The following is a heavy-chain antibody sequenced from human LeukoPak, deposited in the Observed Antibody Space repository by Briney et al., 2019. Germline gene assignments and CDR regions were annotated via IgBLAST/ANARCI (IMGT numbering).Heavy chain of an antibody. Sequence: GGSLRLSCAASGFTFSSYSMNWVRQAPGGVPEWVAFIQNDGGNEYYGDSVKGRFTISRDNSKSTLYLQLNSLTTEDTAVYYCARSYVLNFFNPWGQGTLVTVSS. V-gene: IGHV3-30*02. J-gene: IGHJ5*02. CDR2: IQNDGGNE. D-gene: IGHD3-10*02. CDR3: ARSYVLNFFNP. CDR1: GFTFSSYS.